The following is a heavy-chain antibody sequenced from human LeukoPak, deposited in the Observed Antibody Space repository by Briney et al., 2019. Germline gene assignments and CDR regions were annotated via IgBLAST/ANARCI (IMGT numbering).Heavy chain of an antibody. Sequence: GGSLRLSCAASGFTFSSYGMHWVRQAPGKGLEWVAVISYDGSNKYYADSVKGRFTISRDNSKNTLYLQMNSLRAEDTAVYYCAKDISTASYCFDYWGQGTLVTVSS. J-gene: IGHJ4*01. D-gene: IGHD2-21*01. V-gene: IGHV3-30*18. CDR3: AKDISTASYCFDY. CDR1: GFTFSSYG. CDR2: ISYDGSNK.